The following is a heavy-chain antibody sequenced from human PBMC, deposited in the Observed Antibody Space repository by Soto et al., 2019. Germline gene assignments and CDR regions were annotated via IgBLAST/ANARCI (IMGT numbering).Heavy chain of an antibody. J-gene: IGHJ5*02. CDR1: GFTFSTYS. CDR2: SSSSCGSI. D-gene: IGHD6-6*01. Sequence: VGSLRLSCSASGFTFSTYSMNWVRHAPGKGLECVSSSSSSCGSIYYADSVKGRFTISRANAKNSLFLQMNSLRAEDTAVYYCARDLAFDFSSPSWGQGTLVTVAS. V-gene: IGHV3-21*06. CDR3: ARDLAFDFSSPS.